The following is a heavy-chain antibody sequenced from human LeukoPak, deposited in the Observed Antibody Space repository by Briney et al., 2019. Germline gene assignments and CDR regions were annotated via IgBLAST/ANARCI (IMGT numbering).Heavy chain of an antibody. CDR2: INNDGSDT. CDR1: GFTFSTFW. V-gene: IGHV3-74*03. CDR3: ARDPLLWELPSDY. Sequence: GGSLRLSCAASGFTFSTFWMHWVRQAPGKGLMWVSQINNDGSDTKYADSVKGRFTISRDNAKNTVYLQMNGLRADDTAVYYCARDPLLWELPSDYWGQGTLVTVSS. J-gene: IGHJ4*02. D-gene: IGHD1-26*01.